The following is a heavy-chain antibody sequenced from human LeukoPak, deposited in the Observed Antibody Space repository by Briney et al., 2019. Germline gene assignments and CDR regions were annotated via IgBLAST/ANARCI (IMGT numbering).Heavy chain of an antibody. CDR3: ARRSVVVPAAMYEFDY. J-gene: IGHJ4*02. CDR2: IYYSGST. Sequence: PSETLSLTCTVSGGSISSGYYWGWIRQPPGKGLEWIGYIYYSGSTNYNPSLKSRVTISVDTSKNQFSLKLSSVTAADTAVYYCARRSVVVPAAMYEFDYWGQGTLVTVSS. V-gene: IGHV4-61*05. CDR1: GGSISSGYY. D-gene: IGHD2-2*01.